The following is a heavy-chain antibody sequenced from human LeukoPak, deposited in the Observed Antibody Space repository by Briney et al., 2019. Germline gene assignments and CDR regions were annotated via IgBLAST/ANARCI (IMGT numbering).Heavy chain of an antibody. Sequence: PGGSLRLSCEASGFTFSSHWMYWVRQVPGKGLVWVARIRGDENEIDYADSVKGRFTISRDNAKNTLYLQMNSLRVEDTAVYSCARGHVPGSTRHWDFWGQGTLVTVSS. V-gene: IGHV3-74*01. CDR2: IRGDENEI. J-gene: IGHJ4*02. D-gene: IGHD3-10*01. CDR1: GFTFSSHW. CDR3: ARGHVPGSTRHWDF.